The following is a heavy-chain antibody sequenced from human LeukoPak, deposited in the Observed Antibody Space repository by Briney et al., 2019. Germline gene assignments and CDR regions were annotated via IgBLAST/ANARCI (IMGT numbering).Heavy chain of an antibody. CDR1: GFTFSSYA. CDR2: ISYDGSNK. V-gene: IGHV3-30-3*01. Sequence: GGSLRLSCAASGFTFSSYAMHWVRQAPGKGLEWVAVISYDGSNKYYADSVKGRFTISRDNSKNTLYLQMNSLRAEDTAVYYCARPSGWYGYWGQGTLVTVSS. CDR3: ARPSGWYGY. D-gene: IGHD6-19*01. J-gene: IGHJ4*02.